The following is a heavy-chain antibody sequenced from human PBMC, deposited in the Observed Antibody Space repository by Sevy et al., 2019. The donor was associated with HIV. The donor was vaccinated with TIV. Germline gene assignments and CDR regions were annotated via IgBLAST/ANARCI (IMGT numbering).Heavy chain of an antibody. Sequence: ASVKVSCKASGGTFSSYAISWVRQAPGQGLEWMGGIIPIFGTANYAQKFQGRVTITADESTSTAYMELSSLRSEDTAVDYCSRGRRTAGVYCSGGSCYPPPGMANDPSGQGTLVTVSS. D-gene: IGHD2-15*01. V-gene: IGHV1-69*13. CDR2: IIPIFGTA. CDR3: SRGRRTAGVYCSGGSCYPPPGMANDP. CDR1: GGTFSSYA. J-gene: IGHJ5*02.